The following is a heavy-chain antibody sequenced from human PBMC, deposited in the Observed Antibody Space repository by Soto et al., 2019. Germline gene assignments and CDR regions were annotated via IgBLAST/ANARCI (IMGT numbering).Heavy chain of an antibody. CDR3: ARAVGDPLYYLDY. CDR1: SDSISSYY. D-gene: IGHD6-19*01. Sequence: QVQLQESGPGLVRPSETLSLTCTVSSDSISSYYWIWIRQSPGKGLEWIGYTDYSGNTNYNPSLKSRVTISGDTPKNQFSLRLSSVTAADTAVYYCARAVGDPLYYLDYWGQGTLVTVSS. J-gene: IGHJ4*02. V-gene: IGHV4-59*08. CDR2: TDYSGNT.